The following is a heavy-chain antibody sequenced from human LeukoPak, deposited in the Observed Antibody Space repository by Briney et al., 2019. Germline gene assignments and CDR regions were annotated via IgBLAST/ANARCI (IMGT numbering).Heavy chain of an antibody. Sequence: PSETLSLTRTVSGGSIRSYYWTWIRQAPGKGLEWIGYIYYSGSTNYNPSLKSRVTISLDTSKNQFSLKLSSVTAADTAVFYCARGNFGDNSEDYWGQGTLVTVSS. V-gene: IGHV4-59*01. D-gene: IGHD4-23*01. CDR3: ARGNFGDNSEDY. J-gene: IGHJ4*02. CDR1: GGSIRSYY. CDR2: IYYSGST.